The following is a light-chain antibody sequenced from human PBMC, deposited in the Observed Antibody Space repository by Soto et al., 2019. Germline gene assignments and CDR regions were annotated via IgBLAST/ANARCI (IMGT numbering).Light chain of an antibody. V-gene: IGKV1-39*01. CDR3: QQSYRTPRS. Sequence: DIQMTQSPSSLFASVGDRVTITCRASQSISSNLNKYQQKPGKAPKHLIYAASSLPSGVPSRFSGSGSGTDFTLTISSLQPEDFATYYCQQSYRTPRSFGQGTKVEIK. CDR2: AAS. CDR1: QSISSN. J-gene: IGKJ1*01.